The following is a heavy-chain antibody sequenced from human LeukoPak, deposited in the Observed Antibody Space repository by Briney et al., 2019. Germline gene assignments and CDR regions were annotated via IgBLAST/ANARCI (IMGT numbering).Heavy chain of an antibody. CDR2: INHSGST. D-gene: IGHD2-2*01. CDR1: GGSISSSSYY. Sequence: SETLSLTCTVSGGSISSSSYYWSWIRQPPGKGLEWIGEINHSGSTNYNPSLKSRVTISVDTSKNQFSLKLSSVTAADTAVYYCARGLSSPYYYYMDVWGKGTTVTVSS. V-gene: IGHV4-39*07. J-gene: IGHJ6*03. CDR3: ARGLSSPYYYYMDV.